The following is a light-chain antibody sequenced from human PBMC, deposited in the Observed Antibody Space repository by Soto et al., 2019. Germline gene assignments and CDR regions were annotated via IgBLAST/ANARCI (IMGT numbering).Light chain of an antibody. V-gene: IGLV2-23*01. Sequence: QSALTQPASVSGSPGQSITISCTGTVGLVSWYQQHPGKVPKLIIYDDTKRPSGVSSRFSGSKSGSTASLTISGLQTEDEADYHCCLYVGGRTYVFGTGTKVTVL. J-gene: IGLJ1*01. CDR3: CLYVGGRTYV. CDR2: DDT. CDR1: VGL.